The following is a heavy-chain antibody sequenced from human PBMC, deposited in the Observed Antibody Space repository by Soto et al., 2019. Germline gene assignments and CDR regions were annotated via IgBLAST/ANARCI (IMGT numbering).Heavy chain of an antibody. V-gene: IGHV3-30*18. J-gene: IGHJ6*02. CDR3: AKDRDYIGIDYYGMDV. Sequence: QVQLVESGEGVVQPGRSLRLSCAASGFTFSSYGMHWVRQAPGKGLEWVAVISYDGSNKYYADSVKGRFTISRDNSKNTLYLQMNSLRAEDTAVYYCAKDRDYIGIDYYGMDVWGQGTTVTVSS. CDR1: GFTFSSYG. CDR2: ISYDGSNK. D-gene: IGHD4-17*01.